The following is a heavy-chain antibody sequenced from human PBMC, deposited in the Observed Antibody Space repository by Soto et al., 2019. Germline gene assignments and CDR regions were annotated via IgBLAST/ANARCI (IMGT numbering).Heavy chain of an antibody. CDR1: GGTFSSYA. J-gene: IGHJ4*01. CDR3: AREQDSGWCY. CDR2: IIPIFGTE. D-gene: IGHD6-19*01. V-gene: IGHV1-69*06. Sequence: QVQLVQSGAEVKKPGSSVKVSCKASGGTFSSYAISWVRQAPGQGLEWIGGIIPIFGTENYAQKFQGRVTITADKATSTSSMDVSSLRSEDTAVYYCAREQDSGWCYWGPGTLVTVSS.